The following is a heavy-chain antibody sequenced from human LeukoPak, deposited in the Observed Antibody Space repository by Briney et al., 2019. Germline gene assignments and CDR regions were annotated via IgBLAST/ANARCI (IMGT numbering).Heavy chain of an antibody. CDR1: GFTFSDYY. V-gene: IGHV3-11*01. Sequence: GGSLRLSCAASGFTFSDYYMSWIRQAPGKGLDWVSYISSSGSTIYYADSVKGRFTISRDNAKSSLYLQMNSLRAEDTAVYYCARAGRIAAARGAFDIWGQGTMVTVSS. J-gene: IGHJ3*02. CDR3: ARAGRIAAARGAFDI. CDR2: ISSSGSTI. D-gene: IGHD6-13*01.